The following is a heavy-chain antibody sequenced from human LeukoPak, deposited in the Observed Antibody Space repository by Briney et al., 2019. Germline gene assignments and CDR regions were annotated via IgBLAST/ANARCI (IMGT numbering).Heavy chain of an antibody. V-gene: IGHV3-53*01. D-gene: IGHD2-15*01. CDR1: GFTVSSNY. CDR3: ARDKSGWFDP. CDR2: IYSGGST. J-gene: IGHJ5*02. Sequence: GGSLRLSCAASGFTVSSNYMSWVRQAPGKGLEWVSVIYSGGSTYYADSVKGRFTISRDNAKNSLYLQMNSLRAEDTAVYYCARDKSGWFDPWGQGTLVTVSS.